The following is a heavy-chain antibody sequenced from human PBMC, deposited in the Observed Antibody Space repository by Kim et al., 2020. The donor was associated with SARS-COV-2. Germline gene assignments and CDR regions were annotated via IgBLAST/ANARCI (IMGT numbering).Heavy chain of an antibody. Sequence: DSVKGRFTISRDNSKNTLYLQMNSLRAEDTAVYYCAREAGDGYNTNWFDPWGQGTLVTVSS. J-gene: IGHJ5*02. V-gene: IGHV3-66*01. CDR3: AREAGDGYNTNWFDP. D-gene: IGHD5-12*01.